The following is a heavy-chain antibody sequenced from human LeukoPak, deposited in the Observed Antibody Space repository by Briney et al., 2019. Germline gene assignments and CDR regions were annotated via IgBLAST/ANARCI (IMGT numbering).Heavy chain of an antibody. CDR2: IYTSGST. V-gene: IGHV4-61*02. CDR1: GGSISSGSYY. D-gene: IGHD6-6*01. CDR3: ASSSSSSYYYYYGMDV. Sequence: SETLSLTCTVSGGSISSGSYYWSWIRQPAGKGLEWIGRIYTSGSTNYNPSLKSRVTISVDTSKNQFSLKLSSVTAADTAVYYCASSSSSSYYYYYGMDVWGQGTTVTVSS. J-gene: IGHJ6*02.